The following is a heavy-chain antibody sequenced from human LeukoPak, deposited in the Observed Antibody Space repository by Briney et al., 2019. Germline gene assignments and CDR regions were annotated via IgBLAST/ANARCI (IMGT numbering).Heavy chain of an antibody. J-gene: IGHJ4*02. Sequence: GGSLRLSCAASGFTFSNAWMSWVRQAPGKGREWVGRIKSKTDGGTTDYAAPVKGRFTISRDDSKNTLYLQMNSPKTEDTAVYYCTTDILTGPPPDAWGQGTLVTVSS. CDR1: GFTFSNAW. CDR2: IKSKTDGGTT. D-gene: IGHD3-9*01. V-gene: IGHV3-15*01. CDR3: TTDILTGPPPDA.